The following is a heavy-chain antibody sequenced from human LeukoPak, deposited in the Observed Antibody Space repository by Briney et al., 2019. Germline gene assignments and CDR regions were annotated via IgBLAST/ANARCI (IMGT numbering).Heavy chain of an antibody. V-gene: IGHV4-59*12. Sequence: KPSETLSLTCTVSGGSISSYYWSWIRQPPGKGLEWIGYIYYSGSTNYNPSLKSRVTISVDTSKNQSSLKLSSVTAADTAVYYCASNYDFWSGYYYFDYWGQGTLVTVSS. J-gene: IGHJ4*02. CDR2: IYYSGST. D-gene: IGHD3-3*01. CDR3: ASNYDFWSGYYYFDY. CDR1: GGSISSYY.